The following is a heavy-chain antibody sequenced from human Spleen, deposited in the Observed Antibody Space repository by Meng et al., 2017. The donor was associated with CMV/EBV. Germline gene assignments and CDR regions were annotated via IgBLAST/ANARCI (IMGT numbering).Heavy chain of an antibody. J-gene: IGHJ4*02. CDR2: INWNGGST. V-gene: IGHV3-20*04. CDR1: GFTFSSYG. D-gene: IGHD6-13*01. Sequence: ESLKISCAASGFTFSSYGMHWTPQAPGKGLEWVSGINWNGGSTSYADSVKGRFTISRDNAKNSLYLQMNSLRAEDTAFYYCAKDRAAAGNPGDYWGQGTLVTVSS. CDR3: AKDRAAAGNPGDY.